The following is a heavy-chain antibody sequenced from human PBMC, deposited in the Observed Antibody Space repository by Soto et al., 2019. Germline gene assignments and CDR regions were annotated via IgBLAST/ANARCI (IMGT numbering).Heavy chain of an antibody. V-gene: IGHV3-21*01. CDR2: ISSSSSYI. CDR1: GFTFSSYS. Sequence: GGSLRLSCAASGFTFSSYSMNWVRQAPGKGLEWVSSISSSSSYIYYADSVKGRFTISRDNAKNSLYLQMNSLRAEDTAVYYCARDRTIRFLEWLSGAFDIWGQGTMVTVSS. CDR3: ARDRTIRFLEWLSGAFDI. J-gene: IGHJ3*02. D-gene: IGHD3-3*01.